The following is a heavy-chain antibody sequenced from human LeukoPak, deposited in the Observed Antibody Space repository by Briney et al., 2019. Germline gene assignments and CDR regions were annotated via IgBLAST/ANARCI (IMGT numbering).Heavy chain of an antibody. CDR3: AREYSTHHDH. Sequence: ASVKVSCKASEYIFTGYYMHWVRQAPGQGLEWVGWVNPNSGVTNYAQKFQGRVTMTRDTSISTVYMELSRLRSDDTAVYYCAREYSTHHDHWGQETLVTVSS. CDR2: VNPNSGVT. V-gene: IGHV1-2*02. J-gene: IGHJ4*02. D-gene: IGHD6-13*01. CDR1: EYIFTGYY.